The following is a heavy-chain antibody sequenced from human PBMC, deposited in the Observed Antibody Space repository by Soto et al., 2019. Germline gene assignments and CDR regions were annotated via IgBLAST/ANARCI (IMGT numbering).Heavy chain of an antibody. V-gene: IGHV4-59*08. D-gene: IGHD3-16*01. CDR2: IYYSGST. CDR1: GGSISSYY. Sequence: SETLSLTCTVSGGSISSYYWSWIRQPPGKGLEWIGYIYYSGSTNYNPSLKSPVTISVDTSKNQFSLKLSSVTAADTAVYYCARARINHLHHDAFDIWGPGTMVTVSS. J-gene: IGHJ3*02. CDR3: ARARINHLHHDAFDI.